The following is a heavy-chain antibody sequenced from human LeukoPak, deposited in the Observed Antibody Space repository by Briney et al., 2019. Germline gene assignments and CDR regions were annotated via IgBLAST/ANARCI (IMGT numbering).Heavy chain of an antibody. V-gene: IGHV3-23*01. CDR1: GGTFSSYA. CDR2: ISGSGGST. Sequence: GASVKVSCKASGGTFSSYAMSWVRQAPGKGLEWVSAISGSGGSTYYADSVKGRFTISRDNSKNTLYLQMNSLRAEDTAVYYCAKGPNYDILTGYYYYFDYWGQGTLVTVSS. CDR3: AKGPNYDILTGYYYYFDY. J-gene: IGHJ4*02. D-gene: IGHD3-9*01.